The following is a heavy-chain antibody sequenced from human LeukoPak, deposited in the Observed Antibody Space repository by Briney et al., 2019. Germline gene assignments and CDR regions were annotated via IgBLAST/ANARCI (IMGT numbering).Heavy chain of an antibody. Sequence: SETLSLTCTVSGGSISSYYWSWIRQPPGKGLEWIGEINHSGSTNYNPSLKSRVTISVDTSKNQFSLKLSSVTAADTAVYYCARGPREDIVVVPAAIPYYFDYWGQGTLVTVSS. CDR2: INHSGST. CDR1: GGSISSYY. CDR3: ARGPREDIVVVPAAIPYYFDY. V-gene: IGHV4-34*01. D-gene: IGHD2-2*01. J-gene: IGHJ4*02.